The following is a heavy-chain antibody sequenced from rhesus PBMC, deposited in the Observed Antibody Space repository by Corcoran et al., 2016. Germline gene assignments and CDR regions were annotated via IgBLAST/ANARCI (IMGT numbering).Heavy chain of an antibody. J-gene: IGHJ4*01. V-gene: IGHV4-169*02. CDR2: IYGSGSST. Sequence: QLQLQESGPGLVKPSETLSVTCAVSGGSISSSYWSWIRQAPGKGLEWIGYIYGSGSSTNYNPSLKSRVTLSVDTSKNQLSLKLSSVTAADTAVYYCARDVRGRGLFDYWGQGVLVTVSS. D-gene: IGHD6-25*01. CDR1: GGSISSSY. CDR3: ARDVRGRGLFDY.